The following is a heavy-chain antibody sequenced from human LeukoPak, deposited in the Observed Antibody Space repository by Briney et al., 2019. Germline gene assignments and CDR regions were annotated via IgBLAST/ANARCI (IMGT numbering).Heavy chain of an antibody. V-gene: IGHV1-2*02. D-gene: IGHD7-27*01. J-gene: IGHJ3*01. CDR1: GYTFADNH. CDR3: ARELGRNAFDV. CDR2: ISPNSGVT. Sequence: GASVKVSCKASGYTFADNHMYWIRQAPGQGLECMGWISPNSGVTNYAQKFQGRITMTGDTSISTGYMELSSLRSDDTAVYYCARELGRNAFDVWGQGTMVTVSP.